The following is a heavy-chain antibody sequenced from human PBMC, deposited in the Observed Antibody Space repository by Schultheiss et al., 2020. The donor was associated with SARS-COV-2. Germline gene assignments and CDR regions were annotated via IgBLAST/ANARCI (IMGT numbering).Heavy chain of an antibody. J-gene: IGHJ6*02. CDR1: GYTFTSYG. CDR2: IIPIFGTA. D-gene: IGHD3-9*01. V-gene: IGHV1-69*13. CDR3: AKGLRYFDWETGRQGDTYYYYGMDV. Sequence: SVKVSCKASGYTFTSYGISWVRQAPGQRLEWMGGIIPIFGTANYAQKFQGRVTITADESTSTAYMELSSLRSEDTAVYYCAKGLRYFDWETGRQGDTYYYYGMDVWGQGTTVTVSS.